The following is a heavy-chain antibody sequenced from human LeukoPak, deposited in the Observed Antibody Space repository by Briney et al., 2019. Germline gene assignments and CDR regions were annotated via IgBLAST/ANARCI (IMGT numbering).Heavy chain of an antibody. CDR1: GFTFSNYG. V-gene: IGHV3-66*01. CDR2: IYSGGST. Sequence: GGSLRLSCVASGFTFSNYGMSWVRQAPGKGLEWVSGIYSGGSTYYADSVKGRFTISRDNSKNTLYLQMNSLRAEDTAVYYCARDSTVGDAFDIWGQGTMVTVSS. D-gene: IGHD1-26*01. CDR3: ARDSTVGDAFDI. J-gene: IGHJ3*02.